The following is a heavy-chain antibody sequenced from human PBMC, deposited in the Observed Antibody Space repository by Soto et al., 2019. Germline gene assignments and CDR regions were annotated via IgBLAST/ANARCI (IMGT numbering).Heavy chain of an antibody. CDR3: ARLHIAAAGYGMDV. CDR2: IHQSDSYT. CDR1: GYSFTSYW. D-gene: IGHD6-13*01. J-gene: IGHJ6*02. Sequence: ESLKISCTGSGYSFTSYWISWARQIRGQGLELMESIHQSDSYTNNSQSFQGHVTNSDDRSISTDYLQWSSLKASDIAMYYCARLHIAAAGYGMDVWGQGTTVTVSS. V-gene: IGHV5-10-1*01.